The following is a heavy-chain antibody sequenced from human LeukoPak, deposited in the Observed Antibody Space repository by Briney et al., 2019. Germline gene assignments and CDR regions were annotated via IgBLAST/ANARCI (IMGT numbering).Heavy chain of an antibody. V-gene: IGHV3-23*01. Sequence: GGSLRLSCAASGYSFSTYAMSWVRQAPGKGLEGVSTISGSGGSTFYAESVKGRFTISRDNSKNTLYLQVNSLRVEDTAIYYCATTSRTIGYWGQGTLVTVPS. J-gene: IGHJ4*02. CDR2: ISGSGGST. CDR3: ATTSRTIGY. D-gene: IGHD1-14*01. CDR1: GYSFSTYA.